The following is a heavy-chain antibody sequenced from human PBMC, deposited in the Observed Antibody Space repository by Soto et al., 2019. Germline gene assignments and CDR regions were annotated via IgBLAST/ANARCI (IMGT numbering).Heavy chain of an antibody. CDR3: ARRAISGSYSPEYFQH. V-gene: IGHV1-69*13. CDR2: IIPIFGTA. J-gene: IGHJ1*01. Sequence: ASVKVSCTASGGTFSSYAISWVRQAPGQGLEWMGGIIPIFGTANYAQKFQGRVTITADESTSTAYMELSSLRSEDTAVYYCARRAISGSYSPEYFQHWGQGTLVTVSS. CDR1: GGTFSSYA. D-gene: IGHD3-22*01.